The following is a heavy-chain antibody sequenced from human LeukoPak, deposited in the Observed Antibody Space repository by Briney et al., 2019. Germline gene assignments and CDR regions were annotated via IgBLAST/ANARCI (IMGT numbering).Heavy chain of an antibody. V-gene: IGHV1-24*01. J-gene: IGHJ4*02. CDR3: ATRLRRFLEWLFDY. CDR1: GYTLTELS. CDR2: FDPEDGET. D-gene: IGHD3-3*01. Sequence: ASVKVSCKVSGYTLTELSMHWVRQAPGKGLEWMGGFDPEDGETIYAQKFQGRVTMTEDTSTDTAYMELSSLRSEDTAVYYCATRLRRFLEWLFDYWGQGTLVTVSS.